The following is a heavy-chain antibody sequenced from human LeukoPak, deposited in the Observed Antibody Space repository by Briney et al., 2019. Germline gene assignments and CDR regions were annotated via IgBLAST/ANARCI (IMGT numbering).Heavy chain of an antibody. Sequence: ASVKVSCKASGYTFTGYYLHWVRQAPGQGLEWVVWINPNNGGTNYAQTFQGRVTMTRDTSISIAYMELSRLRFDDTAVYYCARGGSRSSGAFDIWGQGTMVTVSS. J-gene: IGHJ3*02. V-gene: IGHV1-2*02. D-gene: IGHD6-13*01. CDR1: GYTFTGYY. CDR2: INPNNGGT. CDR3: ARGGSRSSGAFDI.